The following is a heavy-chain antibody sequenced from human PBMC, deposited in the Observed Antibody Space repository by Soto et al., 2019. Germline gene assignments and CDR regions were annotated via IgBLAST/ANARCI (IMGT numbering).Heavy chain of an antibody. CDR3: ARHGADCSGGSCYSWVDY. CDR1: GFSLSTSGVG. Sequence: QITLKESGPTLVKPTQTLTLTCTFSGFSLSTSGVGVGWIRQPPGKALEWLALIYWDDDKRYSPSLKSRLTITKDTSKNQVVLTMTNMDPVDTATYYCARHGADCSGGSCYSWVDYWGQGTLVTVSS. J-gene: IGHJ4*02. V-gene: IGHV2-5*02. CDR2: IYWDDDK. D-gene: IGHD2-15*01.